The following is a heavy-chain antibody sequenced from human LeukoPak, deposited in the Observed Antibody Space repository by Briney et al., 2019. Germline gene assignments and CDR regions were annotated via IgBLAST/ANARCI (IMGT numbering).Heavy chain of an antibody. Sequence: GASVKVSCKASGYDFTSYAMYWVRQAPGQGLEWMGWINPNSGGTNYAQKFQGRVTMTRDTSISTAYMELSRLRSDDTAVYYCARDLVGRVSRRQNAFDIWGQGTMVTVSS. CDR2: INPNSGGT. D-gene: IGHD5-24*01. V-gene: IGHV1-2*02. J-gene: IGHJ3*02. CDR3: ARDLVGRVSRRQNAFDI. CDR1: GYDFTSYA.